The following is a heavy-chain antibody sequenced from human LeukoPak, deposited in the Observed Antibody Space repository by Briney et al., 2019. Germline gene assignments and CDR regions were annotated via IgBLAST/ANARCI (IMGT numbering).Heavy chain of an antibody. CDR2: IIPILGIA. V-gene: IGHV1-69*04. CDR1: GGTFSSYA. D-gene: IGHD3-22*01. J-gene: IGHJ4*02. CDR3: ARVHLYDSSGYYDY. Sequence: ASVKVSCKASGGTFSSYAISWVRQAPGQGLEWMGRIIPILGIANYAQKFQGRVTITADKSTSTAYMELSSLRSEDTAVCYCARVHLYDSSGYYDYWGQGTLVTVSS.